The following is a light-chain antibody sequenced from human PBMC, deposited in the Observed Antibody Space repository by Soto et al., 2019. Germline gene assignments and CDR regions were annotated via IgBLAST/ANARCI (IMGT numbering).Light chain of an antibody. V-gene: IGLV2-14*01. CDR1: SSDVGGYNY. CDR3: GSYTSSSTLYV. Sequence: QSVLTQPASVSGSPGQSITISCTGTSSDVGGYNYVSWYQQHPGKAPKLMIYDVSNRPSGVSNRFSGSKSGNTASLTISGLQAEDEADYYCGSYTSSSTLYVFGTGTKVTVL. CDR2: DVS. J-gene: IGLJ1*01.